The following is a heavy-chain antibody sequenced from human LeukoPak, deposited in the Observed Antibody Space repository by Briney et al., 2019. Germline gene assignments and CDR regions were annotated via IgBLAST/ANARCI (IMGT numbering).Heavy chain of an antibody. CDR3: VRRADTYGYDY. J-gene: IGHJ4*02. CDR2: ITSDGRNT. CDR1: GFTFSTYP. V-gene: IGHV3-64D*06. D-gene: IGHD5-18*01. Sequence: GGSLRLSCSASGFTFSTYPMHWVRQAPGKGLEYVSAITSDGRNTYYADSVKGGFTISRDNSTNTPYLQMNSMRAEDTAVYYCVRRADTYGYDYWGQGTLVTVSS.